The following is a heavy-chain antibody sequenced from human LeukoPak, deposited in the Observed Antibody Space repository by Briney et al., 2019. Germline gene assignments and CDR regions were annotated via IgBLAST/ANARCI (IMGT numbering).Heavy chain of an antibody. CDR2: IKQDGSEK. V-gene: IGHV3-7*05. CDR1: GFTFSNYW. J-gene: IGHJ4*02. D-gene: IGHD4-17*01. Sequence: PGGSLRLSCAASGFTFSNYWMNWVRQAPGKGLEWVANIKQDGSEKYYVDSVKGRFTISRDNVENSLYLQMNSPRAEDTAVYYCARGGFMTTVTTYWGQGTLVTVSS. CDR3: ARGGFMTTVTTY.